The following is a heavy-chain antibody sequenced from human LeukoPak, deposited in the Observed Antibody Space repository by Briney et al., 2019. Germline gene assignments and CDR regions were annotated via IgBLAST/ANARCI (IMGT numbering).Heavy chain of an antibody. CDR3: ARLKQWLVPNWFDP. CDR1: GGSFSGYY. J-gene: IGHJ5*02. Sequence: SETLSLTCAVYGGSFSGYYWSWIRQPPRKGPEGVGEINHSGSTNYNPSLKSRVTISVDTSKNQFSLKLSSVTAADTAVYYCARLKQWLVPNWFDPWGQGTLVTVSS. CDR2: INHSGST. V-gene: IGHV4-34*01. D-gene: IGHD6-19*01.